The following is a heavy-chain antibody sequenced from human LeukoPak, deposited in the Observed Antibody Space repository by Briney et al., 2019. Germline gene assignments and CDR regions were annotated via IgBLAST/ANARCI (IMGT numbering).Heavy chain of an antibody. CDR1: GFSFSRYG. CDR2: ISYDGSNK. Sequence: GRSLRLSCAASGFSFSRYGMQWVRQAPGKGLEWVAVISYDGSNKYYGDSVKGRFTISRDNSKNTLYLQMNSLRAEDAAVYYCAKAPVTTCSGAYCYPFDYWGQGTLVTVSS. CDR3: AKAPVTTCSGAYCYPFDY. D-gene: IGHD2-15*01. V-gene: IGHV3-30*18. J-gene: IGHJ4*02.